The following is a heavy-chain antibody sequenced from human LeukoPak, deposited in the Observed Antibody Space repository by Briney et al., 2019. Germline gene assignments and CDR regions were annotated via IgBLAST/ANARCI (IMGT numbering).Heavy chain of an antibody. Sequence: SETLSLTCTVSGGSISGYYWSWIRQPPGKGLEWIGYIYSSGNTHHNPSLKSRVTISVDTSKNQFSLRLNSVTAADTAVYYCATYLDRNADYYFDYWGQGTLVTVSS. CDR2: IYSSGNT. CDR3: ATYLDRNADYYFDY. CDR1: GGSISGYY. D-gene: IGHD4-17*01. V-gene: IGHV4-59*01. J-gene: IGHJ4*02.